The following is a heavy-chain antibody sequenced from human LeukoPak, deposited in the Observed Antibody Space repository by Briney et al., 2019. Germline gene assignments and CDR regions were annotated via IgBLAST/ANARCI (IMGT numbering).Heavy chain of an antibody. CDR2: IYTSGST. CDR1: GGSISSGSYY. CDR3: ARDSGSYYSDWFDP. J-gene: IGHJ5*02. Sequence: PSETLSLTCTVSGGSISSGSYYWSWIRQPAGKGLEWIGRIYTSGSTNYNPSLKSRVTISVDTSKNQFSLKLSSVTAADTAVYHCARDSGSYYSDWFDPWGQGTLVTVSS. D-gene: IGHD1-26*01. V-gene: IGHV4-61*02.